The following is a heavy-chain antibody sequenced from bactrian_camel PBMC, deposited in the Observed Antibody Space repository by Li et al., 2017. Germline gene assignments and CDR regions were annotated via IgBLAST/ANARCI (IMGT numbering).Heavy chain of an antibody. J-gene: IGHJ4*01. CDR3: AADSNGGVCYRHNAYEFEE. Sequence: HVQLVESGGGSVQAGGSLRLSCAVSGLTYITGWFRQVPGKKREGVAAIAPSTGSTYYDDSIKGRFTTSRDNAKNTLNLQMNSLKDEDTAVYYCAADSNGGVCYRHNAYEFEEWGQGTQVTVS. CDR2: IAPSTGST. D-gene: IGHD2*01. V-gene: IGHV3S1*01. CDR1: GLTYITGW.